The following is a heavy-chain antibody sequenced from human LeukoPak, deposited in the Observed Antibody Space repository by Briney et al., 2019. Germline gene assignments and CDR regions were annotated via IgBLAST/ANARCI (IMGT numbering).Heavy chain of an antibody. D-gene: IGHD3-16*01. CDR2: ISAYNGNT. CDR3: ARESFGGDAFDI. V-gene: IGHV1-18*01. J-gene: IGHJ3*02. CDR1: GYTFTSYG. Sequence: ASVKVSCKASGYTFTSYGSSWVRQAPGQGLEWMGWISAYNGNTNYAQKLQGRVTMTTDTSTSTAYMELRSLRSDDTAVYYCARESFGGDAFDIWGQGTMVTVSS.